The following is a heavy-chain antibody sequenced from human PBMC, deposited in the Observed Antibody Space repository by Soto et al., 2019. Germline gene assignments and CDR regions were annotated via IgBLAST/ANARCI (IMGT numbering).Heavy chain of an antibody. Sequence: ASVKVSCKASGYTFTSYGISWVRQAPGQGLEWMRWIIAIIGKTDYAQKLQGRVTMTADTSTSTAYMELSSLRSEDTAVYYCARHYDFWSGYYPSSPDYYYYYGMDVWGQGTTVTVSS. V-gene: IGHV1-18*01. CDR2: IIAIIGKT. CDR1: GYTFTSYG. CDR3: ARHYDFWSGYYPSSPDYYYYYGMDV. D-gene: IGHD3-3*01. J-gene: IGHJ6*02.